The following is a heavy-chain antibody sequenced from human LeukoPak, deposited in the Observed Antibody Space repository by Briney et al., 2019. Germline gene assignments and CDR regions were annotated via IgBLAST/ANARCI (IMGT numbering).Heavy chain of an antibody. J-gene: IGHJ4*02. V-gene: IGHV4-34*01. Sequence: PSETLSLTCAVSDGFFSCYYWSWIRQPPGKGLEWIGEINHSGSTNYNPSLKSRVTISVDTSKNQFSLKLSSVTAADTGVYYYARGSQGYCSSTSCSFDYWGQGTLVTVSS. CDR2: INHSGST. D-gene: IGHD2-2*01. CDR3: ARGSQGYCSSTSCSFDY. CDR1: DGFFSCYY.